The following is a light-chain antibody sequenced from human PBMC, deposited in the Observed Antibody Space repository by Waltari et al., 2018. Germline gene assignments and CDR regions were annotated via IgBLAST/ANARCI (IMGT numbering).Light chain of an antibody. V-gene: IGKV1-5*03. J-gene: IGKJ1*01. Sequence: DIQMTQSPSTLSASVGDRVTITCRASQSISSWWAWYQQKPGKAPKLLIYKASSLESGVPSRFSGIGSGTEFTLTISSLQPDDFATYYCQQYNSYWTFGQGTKVEIK. CDR3: QQYNSYWT. CDR2: KAS. CDR1: QSISSW.